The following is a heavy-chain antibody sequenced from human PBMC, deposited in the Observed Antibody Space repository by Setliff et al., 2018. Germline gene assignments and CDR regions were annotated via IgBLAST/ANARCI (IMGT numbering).Heavy chain of an antibody. V-gene: IGHV3-21*05. CDR3: ARDRPGAIFGVVTPFDY. CDR1: GSIFSDYS. D-gene: IGHD3-3*01. Sequence: GGSLRLSCAASGSIFSDYSMNWVRQAPGKGLEWVSYISRTFFTADSVKGRFTISRDNAKNSLYLQMNSLRAEDTAVYYCARDRPGAIFGVVTPFDYWGQGTLVTVSS. CDR2: ISRTF. J-gene: IGHJ4*02.